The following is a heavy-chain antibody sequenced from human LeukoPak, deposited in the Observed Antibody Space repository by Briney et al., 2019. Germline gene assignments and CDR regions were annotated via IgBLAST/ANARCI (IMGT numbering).Heavy chain of an antibody. CDR2: IYYSGST. CDR1: GDSLSNRYSY. CDR3: GRSSGYYYDY. D-gene: IGHD3-22*01. Sequence: PSQTLSLTCTVYGDSLSNRYSYWNWIRQSPGKGMEWIGYIYYSGSTYYSPSLKSRITISLDTSKDQFSLNLSSVTAADTAVYYCGRSSGYYYDYWGQGTLVTVSS. V-gene: IGHV4-30-4*01. J-gene: IGHJ4*02.